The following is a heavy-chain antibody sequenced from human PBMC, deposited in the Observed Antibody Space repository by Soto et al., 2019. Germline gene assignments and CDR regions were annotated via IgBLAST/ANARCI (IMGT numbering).Heavy chain of an antibody. CDR2: IRPDGTET. Sequence: EVQLVQSGGGLVQPGGSLRLSCVGSGFTFTDFYMNWVRQAPGKGLEWVANIRPDGTETNYVESVRGRFTTSRDNAQKSLFLQMKSLRADETGLYFWAGWGGHDYNYWGQGILVTVSS. CDR3: AGWGGHDYNY. D-gene: IGHD4-4*01. CDR1: GFTFTDFY. J-gene: IGHJ4*02. V-gene: IGHV3-7*03.